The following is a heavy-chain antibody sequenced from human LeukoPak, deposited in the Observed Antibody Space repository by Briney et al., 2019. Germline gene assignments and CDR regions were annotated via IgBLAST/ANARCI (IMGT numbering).Heavy chain of an antibody. CDR2: INPNSGGT. Sequence: ASVKVPCKASGYTFTDYYMHWVRQAPGQGLEWMGWINPNSGGTNYAQKFQGRVTMTRDTSISTAYMELSRLRSDDTAVYYCARDGYVGLWFGELLDYFDYWGQGTLVTVSS. J-gene: IGHJ4*02. CDR1: GYTFTDYY. V-gene: IGHV1-2*02. D-gene: IGHD3-10*01. CDR3: ARDGYVGLWFGELLDYFDY.